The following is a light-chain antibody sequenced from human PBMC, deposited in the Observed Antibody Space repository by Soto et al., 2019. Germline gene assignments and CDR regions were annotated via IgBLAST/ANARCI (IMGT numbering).Light chain of an antibody. Sequence: DIQMTQSPSSLSASVGDRVTITCRASQTLLRCLNWYQQKPGRAPNLRIYAASSLQSGVPSRFSGSGSGTEFTLTISSLQPEDWATYYCQQSYSTLFTFGPGTKVEIK. J-gene: IGKJ3*01. CDR2: AAS. V-gene: IGKV1-39*01. CDR3: QQSYSTLFT. CDR1: QTLLRC.